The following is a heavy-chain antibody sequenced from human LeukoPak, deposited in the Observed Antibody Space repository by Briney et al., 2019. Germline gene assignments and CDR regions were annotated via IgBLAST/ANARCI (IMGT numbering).Heavy chain of an antibody. V-gene: IGHV4-34*01. D-gene: IGHD3-10*01. J-gene: IGHJ6*03. Sequence: PSETLSLTCAVYDGSFSGYYWSWIRQPPGKGLEWIGEINHSGSTNYNPSLKSRVTIPVDTSKNQFSLKLSSVTAADTAVYYCARVFDSGSQAYFYYMDVWGKGTTVTIFS. CDR3: ARVFDSGSQAYFYYMDV. CDR2: INHSGST. CDR1: DGSFSGYY.